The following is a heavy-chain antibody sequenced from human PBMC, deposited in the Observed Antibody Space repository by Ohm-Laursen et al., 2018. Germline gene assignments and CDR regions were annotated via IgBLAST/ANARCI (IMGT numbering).Heavy chain of an antibody. Sequence: SVKVSCNASGYTFTGYYMHWVRQAPGQGLEWMGWINPNSGGTNYAQKFQGRVTMTRDTSISTAYMELSRLRSDDTAVYYCARAPPRVVAATGGDYWGQGTLVTVSS. V-gene: IGHV1-2*02. CDR1: GYTFTGYY. CDR2: INPNSGGT. J-gene: IGHJ4*02. D-gene: IGHD2-15*01. CDR3: ARAPPRVVAATGGDY.